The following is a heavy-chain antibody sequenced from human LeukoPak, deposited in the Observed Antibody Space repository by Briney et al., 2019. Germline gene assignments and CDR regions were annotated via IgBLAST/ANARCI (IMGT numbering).Heavy chain of an antibody. CDR2: IIPIFGTA. Sequence: SVKVSCKASGGTFSSSAISWVRQAPGQGLEWMGGIIPIFGTANYAQKFQGRVTITTDESTSTAYMELSSLRSEDTAVYYCARGAYGDWVRFDYWGQGTLVTVSS. J-gene: IGHJ4*02. CDR3: ARGAYGDWVRFDY. V-gene: IGHV1-69*05. D-gene: IGHD4-17*01. CDR1: GGTFSSSA.